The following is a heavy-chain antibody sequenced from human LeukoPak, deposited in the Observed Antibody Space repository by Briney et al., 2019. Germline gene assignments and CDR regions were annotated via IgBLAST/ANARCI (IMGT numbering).Heavy chain of an antibody. CDR2: IYHSGST. D-gene: IGHD3-10*01. J-gene: IGHJ4*02. CDR1: GYSISSGNY. CDR3: ARVGSHYYGSGSYYHFDY. V-gene: IGHV4-38-2*01. Sequence: SETLSLTCSVSGYSISSGNYWGWIRLPPGKGLQWIGSIYHSGSTYYNPSLKSRVTISVDTSKNQFSLKLSSVTAADTAVYYCARVGSHYYGSGSYYHFDYWGQGTLVTVSS.